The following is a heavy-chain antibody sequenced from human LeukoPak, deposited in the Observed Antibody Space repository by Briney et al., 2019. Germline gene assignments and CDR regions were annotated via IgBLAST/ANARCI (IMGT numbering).Heavy chain of an antibody. CDR3: AKDPNYGSGSYYAPVYFDY. J-gene: IGHJ4*02. V-gene: IGHV3-23*01. D-gene: IGHD3-10*01. CDR2: ISGSGDIT. CDR1: GFTFSNYA. Sequence: GGSLRLSCAASGFTFSNYARSWVRQAPGKGLEWASGISGSGDITYYADSVKGRFTISRDNSKKTLYLQMNSLRAEDTAVYYCAKDPNYGSGSYYAPVYFDYWGQGTLVTVSS.